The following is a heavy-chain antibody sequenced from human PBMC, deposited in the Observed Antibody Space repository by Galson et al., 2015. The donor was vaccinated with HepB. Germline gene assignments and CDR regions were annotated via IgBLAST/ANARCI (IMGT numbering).Heavy chain of an antibody. CDR3: ARDSSVGGGTYYDYYYYGVDV. J-gene: IGHJ6*02. V-gene: IGHV4-61*01. CDR1: GGSVSSGSYY. CDR2: ISYSGST. Sequence: SETLSLTCTVSGGSVSSGSYYWSWIRQPPGKGLEWIGYISYSGSTNYNPSLKSRVTISVDTSKNQFSLKMSSVTAADTAVYFCARDSSVGGGTYYDYYYYGVDVWGQGTTVTVSS. D-gene: IGHD1-26*01.